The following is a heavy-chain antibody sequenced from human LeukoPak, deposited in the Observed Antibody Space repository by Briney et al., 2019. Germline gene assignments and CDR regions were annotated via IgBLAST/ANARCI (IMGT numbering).Heavy chain of an antibody. D-gene: IGHD4-23*01. CDR2: INPNSGGT. CDR3: ARDRVVTPQFDY. Sequence: ASVKVSCKASGYTFTGYYMHWVRQAPGQGLEWMGWINPNSGGTNYAQKFQGRVTMTRDTSISTAYMELGRLRSDDTAVYYCARDRVVTPQFDYWGQGTLVTVSS. J-gene: IGHJ4*02. CDR1: GYTFTGYY. V-gene: IGHV1-2*02.